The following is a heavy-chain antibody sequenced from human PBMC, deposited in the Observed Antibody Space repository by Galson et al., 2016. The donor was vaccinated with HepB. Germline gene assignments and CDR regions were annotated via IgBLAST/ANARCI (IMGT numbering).Heavy chain of an antibody. CDR1: GFTFSSYS. D-gene: IGHD5-18*01. Sequence: SLRLSCAASGFTFSSYSMNWVRQAPGKGLEWVSSISSRSSYIYYADSVKGRFTISRDNAKNSLYLQMNSLRAEDTAVYYCARARVGYQDAFDIWGQGTMVTVSS. CDR2: ISSRSSYI. CDR3: ARARVGYQDAFDI. V-gene: IGHV3-21*01. J-gene: IGHJ3*02.